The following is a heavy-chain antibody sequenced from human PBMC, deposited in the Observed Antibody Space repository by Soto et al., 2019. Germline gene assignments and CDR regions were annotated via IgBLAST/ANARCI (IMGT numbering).Heavy chain of an antibody. J-gene: IGHJ4*02. V-gene: IGHV4-59*08. CDR1: GGSISSYY. D-gene: IGHD3-9*01. CDR3: ARHLQYYDILTGYSPFDY. Sequence: SETLSLTCTVSGGSISSYYWSWIRQPPGKGLEWIGYIYYSGSTNYNPSLKSRIIINSDTSKNQFSLKLSSVTAADTAVYYCARHLQYYDILTGYSPFDYWGQGTLVTVSS. CDR2: IYYSGST.